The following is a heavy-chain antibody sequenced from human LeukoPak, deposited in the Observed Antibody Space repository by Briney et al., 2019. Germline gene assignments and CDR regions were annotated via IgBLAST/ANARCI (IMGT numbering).Heavy chain of an antibody. D-gene: IGHD5-18*01. CDR2: ISRGASRT. CDR1: GFTFSNHW. V-gene: IGHV3-74*01. CDR3: ARGGSDTAMAHDY. J-gene: IGHJ4*02. Sequence: PGGSLRLSCAASGFTFSNHWMHWVRLAPGKGLMWVSRISRGASRTDYADSVKGRFTISRDDAKNTLYLQVNSLRVEDTGVYFCARGGSDTAMAHDYWGQGILVTVSS.